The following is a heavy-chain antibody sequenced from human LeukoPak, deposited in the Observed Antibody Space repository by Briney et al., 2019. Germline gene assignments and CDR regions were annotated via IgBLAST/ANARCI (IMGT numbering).Heavy chain of an antibody. D-gene: IGHD3-10*01. CDR2: ISGSGGST. CDR1: GFTVSSNY. Sequence: PGGSLRLSCAASGFTVSSNYMSWVRQAPGKGLEWVSAISGSGGSTYYADSVKGRFTISRDNSKNTLYLQMNSLRAEDTAVYYCAKDLSHYYGSGSGPGNWGQGTLVTVSS. V-gene: IGHV3-23*01. CDR3: AKDLSHYYGSGSGPGN. J-gene: IGHJ4*02.